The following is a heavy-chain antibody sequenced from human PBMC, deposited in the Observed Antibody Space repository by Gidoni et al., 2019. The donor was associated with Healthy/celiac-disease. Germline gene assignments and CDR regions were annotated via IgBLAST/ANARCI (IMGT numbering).Heavy chain of an antibody. D-gene: IGHD4-17*01. Sequence: EVQLVESGGGLVQPGGSLKRSCAAAGFTFRGSAMHWVRQASGKGLEWVGRIRSKANSYATAYAASVKGRFTISRDDSKNTAYLQMNSLKTEDTAVYYCTTTNYGERVYWGQGTLVTVSS. CDR3: TTTNYGERVY. CDR2: IRSKANSYAT. V-gene: IGHV3-73*01. CDR1: GFTFRGSA. J-gene: IGHJ4*02.